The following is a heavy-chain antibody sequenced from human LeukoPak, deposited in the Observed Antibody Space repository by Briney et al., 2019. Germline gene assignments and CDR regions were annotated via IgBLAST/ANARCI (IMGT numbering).Heavy chain of an antibody. CDR1: GFDFSHYG. J-gene: IGHJ4*02. D-gene: IGHD3-9*01. CDR2: FSGTSTLT. Sequence: GGSLRLSCAASGFDFSHYGMSWVRQSPGKGLEWVSTFSGTSTLTYYADSVKGRFTIFRDDSKNVLYLQMNSLRDEDTAVYYCAKGDSYYDLLTCFDFWGPGTLITVSS. CDR3: AKGDSYYDLLTCFDF. V-gene: IGHV3-23*01.